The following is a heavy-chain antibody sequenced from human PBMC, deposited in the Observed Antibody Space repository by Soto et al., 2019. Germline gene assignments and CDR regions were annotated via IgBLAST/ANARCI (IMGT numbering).Heavy chain of an antibody. D-gene: IGHD2-15*01. J-gene: IGHJ4*02. CDR2: ISTYNGDT. CDR3: ARGYCSFTRGPYDF. Sequence: ASVKVSCKASGYTFTSFGISWVRQVPGQGLEWMGWISTYNGDTNYAQHLQGRVTMTTDTSTSTAYMELRSLRSDDTAVYYCARGYCSFTRGPYDFWGQGALVTVSS. CDR1: GYTFTSFG. V-gene: IGHV1-18*01.